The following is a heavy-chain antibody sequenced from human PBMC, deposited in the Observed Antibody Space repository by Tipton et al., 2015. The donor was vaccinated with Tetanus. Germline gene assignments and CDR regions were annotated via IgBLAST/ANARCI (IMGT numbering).Heavy chain of an antibody. CDR1: GFTFNKYW. CDR2: INQPGSEK. J-gene: IGHJ6*02. D-gene: IGHD3-16*01. V-gene: IGHV3-7*05. Sequence: GSLRLSCAAYGFTFNKYWMSWVRQAPGKGLEWVANINQPGSEKHYVDSVMGRFTISRDNSKRMLFLQMKSLRAEDTAVYYCAPLGEVFYYSYGVDVWGQGTTVTVSS. CDR3: APLGEVFYYSYGVDV.